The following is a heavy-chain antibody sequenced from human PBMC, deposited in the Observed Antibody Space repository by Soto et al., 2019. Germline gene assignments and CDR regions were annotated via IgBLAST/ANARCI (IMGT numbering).Heavy chain of an antibody. Sequence: AVKVSCKASGCTFSSYAISWVRQAPGQGLEWMGGIIPIFGTANYAQKFQGRVTITADESTSTAYMELSSLRSEDTAVYYCASEELNKDMAPGGFDYWGQGTLVTVSS. D-gene: IGHD1-7*01. CDR3: ASEELNKDMAPGGFDY. CDR1: GCTFSSYA. CDR2: IIPIFGTA. J-gene: IGHJ4*02. V-gene: IGHV1-69*13.